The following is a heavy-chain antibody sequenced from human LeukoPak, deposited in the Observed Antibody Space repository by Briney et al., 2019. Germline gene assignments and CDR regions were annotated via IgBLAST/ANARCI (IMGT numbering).Heavy chain of an antibody. CDR1: GFIFSNVW. CDR3: ARDGPPRSPTSGWFDP. CDR2: IKYDGSEK. Sequence: GGSLRLSCAASGFIFSNVWMNWVRQAPGKSLECVANIKYDGSEKWYVDSVKGRFTISRDNAENSIYLQMSSLRAEDTAIYYCARDGPPRSPTSGWFDPWGQGTLVTVSS. D-gene: IGHD2-15*01. V-gene: IGHV3-7*01. J-gene: IGHJ5*02.